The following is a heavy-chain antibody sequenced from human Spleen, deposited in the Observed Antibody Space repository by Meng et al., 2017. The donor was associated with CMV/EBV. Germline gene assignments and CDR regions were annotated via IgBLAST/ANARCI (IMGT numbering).Heavy chain of an antibody. CDR2: ISGSGGNT. V-gene: IGHV3-23*01. D-gene: IGHD3-10*01. J-gene: IGHJ6*02. CDR3: AKAITMVRGASYYGMDV. Sequence: GESLKISCAASGFTVSSNYMSWVRQAPGKGLEWVSGISGSGGNTYYADSVKGRFTISRDNSKNTLYLQMNSLRAEDTAIYYCAKAITMVRGASYYGMDVWGQGTTVTVSS. CDR1: GFTVSSNY.